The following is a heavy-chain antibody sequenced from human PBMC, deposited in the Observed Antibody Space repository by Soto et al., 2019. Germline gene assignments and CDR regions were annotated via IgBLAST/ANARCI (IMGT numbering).Heavy chain of an antibody. CDR1: GFTFSSYG. V-gene: IGHV3-33*01. CDR2: IWYDGSNK. J-gene: IGHJ4*02. Sequence: PGGSLRLSCAASGFTFSSYGMHWVRQAPGKGLEWVAVIWYDGSNKYYADSVKGRFTISRDNSKNTLYLQMNSQRAEDTAVYYCARSIAAAGTPYFDYWGQGTLVTVSS. D-gene: IGHD6-13*01. CDR3: ARSIAAAGTPYFDY.